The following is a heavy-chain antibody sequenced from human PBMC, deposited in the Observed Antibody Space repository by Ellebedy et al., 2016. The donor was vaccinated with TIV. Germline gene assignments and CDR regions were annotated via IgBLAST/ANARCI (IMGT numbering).Heavy chain of an antibody. Sequence: PGGSLRLSCAASGFTLSSYAMSWVRQAPGKGLEWVSTISNTGSRTYYADSVEGLFIISRDNSKKTLYLQMNSLRAEDRAVYYCAKGRGGGSDSSAPRYYFDYWGLGTLVTVSS. CDR3: AKGRGGGSDSSAPRYYFDY. D-gene: IGHD3-22*01. CDR2: ISNTGSRT. J-gene: IGHJ4*02. V-gene: IGHV3-23*01. CDR1: GFTLSSYA.